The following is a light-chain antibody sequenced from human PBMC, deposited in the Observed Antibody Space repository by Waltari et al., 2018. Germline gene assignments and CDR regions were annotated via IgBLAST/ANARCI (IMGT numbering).Light chain of an antibody. CDR1: SSHICAGYA. CDR2: GNS. Sequence: SVLPHPPSVSGAPGPRVPIPRTGSSSHICAGYAVPRYQHLPGTAPKLLIYGNSNRPAGVPDRFSGSKSGTSASLAITGLQAEDEADYYCQSYDSSLSGGVFGGGTKLTVL. V-gene: IGLV1-40*01. J-gene: IGLJ2*01. CDR3: QSYDSSLSGGV.